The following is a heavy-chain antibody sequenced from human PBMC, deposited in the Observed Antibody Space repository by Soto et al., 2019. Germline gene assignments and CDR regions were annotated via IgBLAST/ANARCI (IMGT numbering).Heavy chain of an antibody. CDR1: GGSISGGGDY. D-gene: IGHD2-15*01. Sequence: SETLCLTCTVAGGSISGGGDYLSWIPQHPGKGLEWIGYIYYSGSTNYNPSLKSRVTISVDTSKNQFSLKLSSVTAADTAVYYCARRWRSAAAYWGQRTLVTVSS. V-gene: IGHV4-61*08. CDR2: IYYSGST. CDR3: ARRWRSAAAY. J-gene: IGHJ4*02.